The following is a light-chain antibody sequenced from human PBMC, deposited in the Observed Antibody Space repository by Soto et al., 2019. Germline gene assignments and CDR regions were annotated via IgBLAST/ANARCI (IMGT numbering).Light chain of an antibody. CDR2: EVT. CDR1: NTDVGQDKS. V-gene: IGLV2-14*01. J-gene: IGLJ1*01. CDR3: VSYTDTDTLV. Sequence: QSVLTQPASVSGSRGQSITISCVGRNTDVGQDKSVSWYQQGPGKAPKLLIFEVTNRPSRVSSRFSGSRSGNTASLTISGLQPDDEGDYFCVSYTDTDTLVFGTGTKVTVL.